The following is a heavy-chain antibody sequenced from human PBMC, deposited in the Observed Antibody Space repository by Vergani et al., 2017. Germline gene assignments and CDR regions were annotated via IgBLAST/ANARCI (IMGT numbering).Heavy chain of an antibody. CDR3: ARDMEPAATSNSWFDP. J-gene: IGHJ5*02. CDR2: SYYSGSS. CDR1: GGSLSSGGYY. Sequence: QVQLQESGPGLVKPSQTLSLTCTVSGGSLSSGGYYWSWIRQHPGKGLEWIGYSYYSGSSYYNPSLKSRVTISVDTSKNQFSLKLSSVTAADTAVYYCARDMEPAATSNSWFDPWGQGTLVTVSS. D-gene: IGHD2-2*01. V-gene: IGHV4-31*03.